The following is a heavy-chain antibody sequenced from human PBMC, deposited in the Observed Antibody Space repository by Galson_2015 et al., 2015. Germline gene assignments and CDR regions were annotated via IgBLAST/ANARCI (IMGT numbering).Heavy chain of an antibody. J-gene: IGHJ5*02. CDR2: IISSSSYI. V-gene: IGHV3-21*01. Sequence: SLRLSCAASGFTFSSYSMNWVRQAPGKGLEWVSSIISSSSYIYYADSVKGRFTISRDNAKNSLYLQMNSLRAEDTAVYYCARDLVQGVRNWFDPWGQGTLVTVSS. CDR1: GFTFSSYS. CDR3: ARDLVQGVRNWFDP. D-gene: IGHD6-13*01.